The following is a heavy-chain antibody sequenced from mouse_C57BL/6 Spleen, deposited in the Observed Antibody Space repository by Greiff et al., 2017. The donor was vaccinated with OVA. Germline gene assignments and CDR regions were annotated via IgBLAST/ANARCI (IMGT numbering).Heavy chain of an antibody. V-gene: IGHV3-6*01. CDR2: ISYDGSN. Sequence: EVKLVESGPGLVKPSQSLSLTCSVTGYSITSGYYWNWIRQFPGNKLEWMGYISYDGSNNYNPSLKNRISITRDTSKNQFFLKLNSVTTEDTATYYCASQNWSWFAYWGQGTLVTVSA. D-gene: IGHD4-1*01. CDR1: GYSITSGYY. J-gene: IGHJ3*01. CDR3: ASQNWSWFAY.